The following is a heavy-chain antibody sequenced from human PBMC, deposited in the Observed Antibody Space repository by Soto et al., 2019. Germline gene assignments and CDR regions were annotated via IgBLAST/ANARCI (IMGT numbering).Heavy chain of an antibody. CDR1: GFIFSSYT. CDR2: ISGSGSYI. CDR3: ARAGLEPANAFDV. J-gene: IGHJ3*01. D-gene: IGHD2-2*01. V-gene: IGHV3-21*06. Sequence: GGSLRLSCTASGFIFSSYTINWVRQAPGKGLEWVSSISGSGSYIYIADSMKGRITISRDNAQNSVHLQMNSLRVEDTAVYYCARAGLEPANAFDVWGQGTKVTVSS.